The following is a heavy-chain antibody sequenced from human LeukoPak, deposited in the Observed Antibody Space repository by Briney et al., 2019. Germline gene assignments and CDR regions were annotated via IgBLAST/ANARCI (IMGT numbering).Heavy chain of an antibody. CDR3: ATTVTTPPRY. CDR1: GYTFTSYY. Sequence: ASVKVSCKASGYTFTSYYMHWVRQAPGQGLEWMGIINPSGGSTCYAQKFQGRVTMTRNTSTSTVYMELSSLRSEDTAVYYCATTVTTPPRYWGQGTLVTVSS. D-gene: IGHD4-17*01. CDR2: INPSGGST. J-gene: IGHJ4*02. V-gene: IGHV1-46*01.